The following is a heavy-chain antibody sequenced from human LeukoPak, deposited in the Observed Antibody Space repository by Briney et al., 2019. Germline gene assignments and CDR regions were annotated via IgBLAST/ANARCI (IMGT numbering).Heavy chain of an antibody. V-gene: IGHV3-48*04. CDR3: ARDSRYSFDY. CDR2: ISGSGRPT. CDR1: GFTFRDYS. Sequence: GGSLRLSCAASGFTFRDYSINWVRQAPGKGLEWVSSISGSGRPTYYTDSVKGRFTISRDNAKSSLYLQMNSLRAEDTAVYYCARDSRYSFDYWGQGILVTVS. D-gene: IGHD5-18*01. J-gene: IGHJ4*02.